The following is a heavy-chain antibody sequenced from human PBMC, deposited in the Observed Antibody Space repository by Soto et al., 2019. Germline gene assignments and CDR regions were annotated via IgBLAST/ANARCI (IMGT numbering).Heavy chain of an antibody. J-gene: IGHJ5*02. V-gene: IGHV1-69*06. Sequence: QVQLVPSGAEVKKPGSSVKVSCKASGGTFSSSVISWVRQAPGQGPEWMGGSIPMYGTVNDAQKFQDRVTIIADTSTSTAYMELSSLRSEDTAVYYCARDLGGCSGGSCRYNWFDPWGQGTLVTVSS. CDR2: SIPMYGTV. CDR1: GGTFSSSV. CDR3: ARDLGGCSGGSCRYNWFDP. D-gene: IGHD2-15*01.